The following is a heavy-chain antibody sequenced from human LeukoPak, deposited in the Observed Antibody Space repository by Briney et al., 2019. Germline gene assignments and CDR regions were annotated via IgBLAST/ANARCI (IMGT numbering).Heavy chain of an antibody. Sequence: QPGGSLRLSCAASGFTFSSYWMSWVRQAPGKGLEWVANIKQDGSEKYYVDSVKGRFTISRDNAKNSLYLQMNSLRAEDTAVYYCAKLVGGLPFDLWGQGTVVTVST. V-gene: IGHV3-7*01. CDR3: AKLVGGLPFDL. CDR1: GFTFSSYW. CDR2: IKQDGSEK. J-gene: IGHJ3*01. D-gene: IGHD1-26*01.